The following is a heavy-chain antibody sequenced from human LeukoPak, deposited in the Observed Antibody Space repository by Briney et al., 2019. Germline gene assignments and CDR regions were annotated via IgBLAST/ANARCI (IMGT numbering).Heavy chain of an antibody. CDR1: GFTFGDYS. Sequence: GGSLRLSCTGSGFTFGDYSMTWFRQAPGKGLKWVSFIRNKVAGGTAEYAASVKDRFTISRDDSKSIAYLQTNSLKTEDTAVYYCTRDRVMTDYWGQGTLVTVSS. D-gene: IGHD2-21*01. J-gene: IGHJ4*02. V-gene: IGHV3-49*03. CDR2: IRNKVAGGTA. CDR3: TRDRVMTDY.